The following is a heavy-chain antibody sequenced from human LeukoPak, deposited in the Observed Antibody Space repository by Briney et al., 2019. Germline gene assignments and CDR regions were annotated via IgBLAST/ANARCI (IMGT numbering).Heavy chain of an antibody. J-gene: IGHJ6*03. CDR1: GLTFSNFK. CDR3: ARGDFWSGSPHYYMDV. CDR2: ISDSGRTT. Sequence: GGSLRLSCAVSGLTFSNFKMNWVRQAPGKGLEWVSYISDSGRTTFYADSVKGRFTISRDNSKNTLYLQMNSLRAEDTAVYYCARGDFWSGSPHYYMDVWGKGTTVTVSS. D-gene: IGHD3-3*01. V-gene: IGHV3-48*01.